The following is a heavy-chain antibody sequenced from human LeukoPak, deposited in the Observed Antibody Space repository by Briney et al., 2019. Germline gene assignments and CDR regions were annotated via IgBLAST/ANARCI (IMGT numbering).Heavy chain of an antibody. CDR2: ISSSSSTI. CDR1: GFTFSSYS. CDR3: ARATLRNWNDVYANWGHFDY. D-gene: IGHD1-1*01. Sequence: GGTLRLSCVASGFTFSSYSMNWVRQAPGKGLEWVSYISSSSSTIYYADSVKGRFTISRDNARNSLYLQMNSLRAEDTAVYYCARATLRNWNDVYANWGHFDYWVQGTLVTVSS. V-gene: IGHV3-48*01. J-gene: IGHJ4*02.